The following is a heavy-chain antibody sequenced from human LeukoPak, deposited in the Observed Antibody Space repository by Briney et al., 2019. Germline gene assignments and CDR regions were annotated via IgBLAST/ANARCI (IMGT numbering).Heavy chain of an antibody. D-gene: IGHD3-22*01. CDR3: TREWNYYDNCGFYGEY. CDR2: IKQDGSQK. J-gene: IGHJ4*02. V-gene: IGHV3-7*04. Sequence: GGSLRLSCAASGFSFSSYWMSWVRQAPGKGLEWVADIKQDGSQKYYVDSVKGRFTVSRDNAKNSLYLQMNSLRAEDTAVYYCTREWNYYDNCGFYGEYWGQGTLVTVSS. CDR1: GFSFSSYW.